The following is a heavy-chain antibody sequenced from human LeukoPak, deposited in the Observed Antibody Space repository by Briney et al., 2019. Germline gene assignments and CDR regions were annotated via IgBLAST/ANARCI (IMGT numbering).Heavy chain of an antibody. D-gene: IGHD3-9*01. Sequence: GRSLRLSCAASGFSFSDYGMHWVRQAPVKGLEWVALISYNGGHKYYRDSVKGRFTISRNNSNSTLFLRMNDLSAEDSAVYYCARGDHFTGYLQYYFDQWGQGTLVTVSS. CDR1: GFSFSDYG. V-gene: IGHV3-30*03. CDR3: ARGDHFTGYLQYYFDQ. J-gene: IGHJ4*02. CDR2: ISYNGGHK.